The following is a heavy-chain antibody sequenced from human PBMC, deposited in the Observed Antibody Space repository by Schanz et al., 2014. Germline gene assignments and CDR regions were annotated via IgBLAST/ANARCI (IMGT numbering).Heavy chain of an antibody. J-gene: IGHJ4*02. CDR3: ARDRRNADLDY. V-gene: IGHV3-74*01. CDR1: GFTFSSHW. CDR2: INSVGSNT. Sequence: EVQLMESGGGLVKPGGSLRLSCTASGFTFSSHWMHWVRQDPGKGLVWVARINSVGSNTDYADSVTGRFTISRDNAENTLYLQMNSLRAEDTAVYYCARDRRNADLDYWGQGTLVTVSS. D-gene: IGHD1-1*01.